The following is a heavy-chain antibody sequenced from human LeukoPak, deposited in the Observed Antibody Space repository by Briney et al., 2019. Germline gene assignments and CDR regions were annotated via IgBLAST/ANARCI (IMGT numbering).Heavy chain of an antibody. CDR1: GGSISSSSYY. CDR2: IYYSGST. Sequence: NPSETLSLTCTVSGGSISSSSYYWGWIRQAPGKGLEWIGSIYYSGSTYYNPSLKSRVTISVDTSKNQFSLKLSSVTAADTAVYYCARHEALSGLGYFDYWGQGTLVTVSS. V-gene: IGHV4-39*01. CDR3: ARHEALSGLGYFDY. D-gene: IGHD2-2*01. J-gene: IGHJ4*02.